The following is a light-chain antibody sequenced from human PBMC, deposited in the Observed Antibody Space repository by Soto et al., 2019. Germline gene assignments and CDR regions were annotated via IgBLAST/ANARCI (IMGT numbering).Light chain of an antibody. CDR3: HQYSSSTKT. V-gene: IGKV3-20*01. CDR2: GAS. CDR1: QSVSSSY. J-gene: IGKJ1*01. Sequence: EIVLTQSPGTLSLSPGERATLSCRASQSVSSSYLAWYQQKPGQAPRLLIYGASNRATGIPDRFSGSGSGTDFTLTISRLEPEDFAVYYCHQYSSSTKTFGQGTKVDIK.